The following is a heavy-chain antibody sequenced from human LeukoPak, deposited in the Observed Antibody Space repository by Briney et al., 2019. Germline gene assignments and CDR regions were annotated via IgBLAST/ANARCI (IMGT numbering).Heavy chain of an antibody. Sequence: PSETLSLTCTVSKGSISSSDYYWGCIRQPPGKGLQWIGSIFYSGTTFYNPSLRSRVTISVDTSKNQFSLRLTSVTAADTALYYCARDIAGAAVSDDFHCWGQGTLVTVSS. D-gene: IGHD6-19*01. V-gene: IGHV4-39*02. CDR3: ARDIAGAAVSDDFHC. CDR1: KGSISSSDYY. CDR2: IFYSGTT. J-gene: IGHJ4*02.